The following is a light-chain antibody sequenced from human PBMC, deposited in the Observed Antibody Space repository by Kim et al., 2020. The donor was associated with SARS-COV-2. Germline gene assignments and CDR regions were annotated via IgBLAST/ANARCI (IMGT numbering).Light chain of an antibody. V-gene: IGLV2-14*01. Sequence: QSALTQPASVSGSPGQSITISCTGTSSDVGGYNYVSWYQQHPGRAPKLMIYDVIKRPSGVSERFSGSKSGDTASLTISGLQAADEADYYCSSYTSSTTWVFGGGTKLTVL. CDR3: SSYTSSTTWV. CDR1: SSDVGGYNY. J-gene: IGLJ3*02. CDR2: DVI.